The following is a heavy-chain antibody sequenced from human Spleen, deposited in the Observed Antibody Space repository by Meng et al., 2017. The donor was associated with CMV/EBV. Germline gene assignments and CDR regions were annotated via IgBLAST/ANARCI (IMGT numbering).Heavy chain of an antibody. CDR1: GGSITGGDYY. V-gene: IGHV4-31*03. J-gene: IGHJ5*02. CDR3: VREPGP. Sequence: LSLTCTVSGGSITGGDYYWTWVRQHPEKGLEWIGYVYPSESTFSNYNPSLKSRVAISVDTSKNQFSLKLSSVTAADTAVYYCVREPGPWGQGTLVTVSS. CDR2: VYPSEST.